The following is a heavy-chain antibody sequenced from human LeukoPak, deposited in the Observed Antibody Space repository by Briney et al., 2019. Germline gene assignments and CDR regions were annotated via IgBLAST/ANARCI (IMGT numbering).Heavy chain of an antibody. Sequence: PGGSLRLSCAASGFTFSRYVMNWVRQAPGKGLEWVSAISGSGGSTYYADSVKGRFTISRDNSKNTLYLQMNSLRAEDTAVYYCAKGSSPPSRYGSGRETNYYYYYGMDVWGKGTTVTVSS. D-gene: IGHD3-10*01. CDR1: GFTFSRYV. J-gene: IGHJ6*04. CDR2: ISGSGGST. CDR3: AKGSSPPSRYGSGRETNYYYYYGMDV. V-gene: IGHV3-23*01.